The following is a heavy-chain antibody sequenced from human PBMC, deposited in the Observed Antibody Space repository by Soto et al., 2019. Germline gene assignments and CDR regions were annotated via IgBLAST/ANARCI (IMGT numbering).Heavy chain of an antibody. CDR1: GYTFTSYG. D-gene: IGHD3-10*01. V-gene: IGHV1-18*01. Sequence: QVQLVQSGAEVKKPGASVKVSCKASGYTFTSYGISWVRQAPGQGLEWMGWISTYNGNTKYAQKLQGRVTMTTDTSTSRAYMDLRSLRSDDTAVFYGAREMVRGVGSDYWGQGTLVTVSS. CDR3: AREMVRGVGSDY. J-gene: IGHJ4*02. CDR2: ISTYNGNT.